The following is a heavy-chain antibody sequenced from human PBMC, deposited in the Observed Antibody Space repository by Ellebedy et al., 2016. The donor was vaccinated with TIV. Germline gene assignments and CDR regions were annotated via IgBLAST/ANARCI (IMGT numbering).Heavy chain of an antibody. Sequence: MPGGSLRLSCAVYGGSFSGYYWSWIRQPPGKGLEWIGEINHSGSTNYNPSLKSRVTISVDTSKNQFSLKLSSVTAADTAVYYCARAHCRSTSCPNFDYWGQGTLVTVSS. D-gene: IGHD2-2*01. CDR1: GGSFSGYY. CDR3: ARAHCRSTSCPNFDY. CDR2: INHSGST. V-gene: IGHV4-34*01. J-gene: IGHJ4*02.